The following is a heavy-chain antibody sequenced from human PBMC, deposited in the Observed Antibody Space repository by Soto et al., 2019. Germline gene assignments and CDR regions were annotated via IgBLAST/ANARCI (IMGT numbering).Heavy chain of an antibody. CDR1: GYTFSGFY. Sequence: ASVTLSCKASGYTFSGFYMHCVRQAPGQGLEWXGXIXXXSXGXXXAXXXXGRVTMTRDTSISTAYMELSRLTSDDTAVYYCASAAVTGTAGLDFWGQGTQVTVSS. CDR3: ASAAVTGTAGLDF. D-gene: IGHD6-19*01. V-gene: IGHV1-2*02. J-gene: IGHJ4*02. CDR2: IXXXSXGX.